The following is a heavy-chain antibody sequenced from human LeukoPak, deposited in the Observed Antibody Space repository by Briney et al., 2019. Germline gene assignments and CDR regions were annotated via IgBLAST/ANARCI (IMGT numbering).Heavy chain of an antibody. Sequence: SGTLSLTCTVSGDSIIGFYWSWIRQPPGKRLEWIGYIYNTLDTTYNPSRESRVTISLDMSNKQFSLRLSSVTAADTAVYYCARRRYYDSTGYNPTYYFDYWGQGILVTVSS. CDR3: ARRRYYDSTGYNPTYYFDY. CDR2: IYNTLDT. V-gene: IGHV4-59*01. D-gene: IGHD3-22*01. J-gene: IGHJ4*02. CDR1: GDSIIGFY.